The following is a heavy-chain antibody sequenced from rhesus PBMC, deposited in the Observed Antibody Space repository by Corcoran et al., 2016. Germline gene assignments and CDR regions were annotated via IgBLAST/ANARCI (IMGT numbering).Heavy chain of an antibody. CDR1: GFSISTSGMG. J-gene: IGHJ4*01. V-gene: IGHV2-174*01. CDR2: IYWDDEK. D-gene: IGHD4-35*01. CDR3: ARRHYGNYLSIDY. Sequence: QVTLKESGPALVKPTQTLTLTCTFSGFSISTSGMGVGWFRQPPVKALEWLALIYWDDEKNYSTALKSRLTISKDTSKNQVVLTMTNMDPVDTATYYCARRHYGNYLSIDYWGQGVLVTVSS.